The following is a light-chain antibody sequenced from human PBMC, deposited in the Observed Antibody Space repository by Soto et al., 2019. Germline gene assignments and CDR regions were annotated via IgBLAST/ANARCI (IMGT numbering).Light chain of an antibody. J-gene: IGLJ3*02. CDR3: CSYAGSYILAV. V-gene: IGLV2-11*01. CDR1: SSDVGGYDF. Sequence: QSALTQPRSVSGSPGQSVTISCTGTSSDVGGYDFVSWYQQHPGKAPKLMIYDVTKRPSGVPDRFSGSKSGNSASLTISGIQAEDEADYYCCSYAGSYILAVFGGGTKLPVL. CDR2: DVT.